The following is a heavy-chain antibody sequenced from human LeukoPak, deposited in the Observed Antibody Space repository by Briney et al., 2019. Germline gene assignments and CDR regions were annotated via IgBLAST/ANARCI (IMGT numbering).Heavy chain of an antibody. J-gene: IGHJ5*02. Sequence: SETLSLTCTVSGGAISSSSYYWRAIRQAPGTGLGWIGSMYYGGSTYYNPTIKSRVNISGDTSKNQFSLKLSSVTAADTAMYYCARVQPGIAAAGNWVDPWGQGTLVTVSS. CDR2: MYYGGST. CDR3: ARVQPGIAAAGNWVDP. D-gene: IGHD6-13*01. V-gene: IGHV4-39*07. CDR1: GGAISSSSYY.